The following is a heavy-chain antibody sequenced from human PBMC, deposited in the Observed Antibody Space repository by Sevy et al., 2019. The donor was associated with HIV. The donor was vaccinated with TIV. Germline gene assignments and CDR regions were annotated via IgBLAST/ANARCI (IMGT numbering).Heavy chain of an antibody. V-gene: IGHV3-7*01. Sequence: GGSLRLSCAASGFTLSTTWMTWVRQAPGKGLEWVANINQDGGAKYYVDSVKGRFTISRANTKNSLYLQMRSRRVEDTAVYYCTTSFGVIAGDDFDYWGQGTLVTVSS. D-gene: IGHD3-3*01. J-gene: IGHJ4*01. CDR1: GFTLSTTW. CDR3: TTSFGVIAGDDFDY. CDR2: INQDGGAK.